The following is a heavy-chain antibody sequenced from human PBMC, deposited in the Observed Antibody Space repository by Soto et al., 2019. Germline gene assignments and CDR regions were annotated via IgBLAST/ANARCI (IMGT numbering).Heavy chain of an antibody. V-gene: IGHV3-30*18. Sequence: PGGSLRLSCAASGFTFSSYGMHWVRQAPGKGLEWVAVISYDGSNKYYADSVKGRFTISRDNSKNTLYLQMNSLRAEDTAVYYCAKDRYYGSGSYSLGPPKSFDPWGQGTLVTVSS. CDR2: ISYDGSNK. CDR1: GFTFSSYG. J-gene: IGHJ5*02. D-gene: IGHD3-10*01. CDR3: AKDRYYGSGSYSLGPPKSFDP.